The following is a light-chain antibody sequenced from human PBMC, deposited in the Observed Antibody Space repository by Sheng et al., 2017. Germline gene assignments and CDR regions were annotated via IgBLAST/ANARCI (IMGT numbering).Light chain of an antibody. CDR3: QQFNSYPRT. CDR2: DAS. Sequence: AIQLTQSPSSLSASVGDRVTITCRTSQVINTDLAWYQQKPGKAPNLLIYDASILEIGVPSRFSGSGSGTEFSLTISSLQAEDFATYFCQQFNSYPRTFGQGTPAGD. CDR1: QVINTD. V-gene: IGKV1-13*02. J-gene: IGKJ2*01.